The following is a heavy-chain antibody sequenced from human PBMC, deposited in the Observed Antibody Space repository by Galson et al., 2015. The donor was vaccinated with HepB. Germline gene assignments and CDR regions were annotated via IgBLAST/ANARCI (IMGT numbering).Heavy chain of an antibody. D-gene: IGHD2-21*01. V-gene: IGHV3-30*18. J-gene: IGHJ4*02. CDR1: GFTFSNYG. Sequence: SLRLSCAASGFTFSNYGMHWVRQAPGKGLEWVAVISYDGSYKYYADSVKGRFTISRGNSKNTLYLQMNSLRADDTAMYYCAKDISSKGTQATCYDYWGQGTLLTVSS. CDR3: AKDISSKGTQATCYDY. CDR2: ISYDGSYK.